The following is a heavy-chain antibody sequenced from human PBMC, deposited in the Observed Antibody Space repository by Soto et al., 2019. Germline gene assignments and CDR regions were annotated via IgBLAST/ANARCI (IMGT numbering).Heavy chain of an antibody. CDR2: ISSSGSII. V-gene: IGHV3-11*01. J-gene: IGHJ6*02. Sequence: GGSLRLSCAASGFTFSDYYMSWIRQAPGKGLEWVSDISSSGSIIYYADSVKGRFTISRDNAKNSLYLQMNSLRAEDTAVYYCARVNGYYYYGMDVWVQGTTVTVSS. D-gene: IGHD3-22*01. CDR3: ARVNGYYYYGMDV. CDR1: GFTFSDYY.